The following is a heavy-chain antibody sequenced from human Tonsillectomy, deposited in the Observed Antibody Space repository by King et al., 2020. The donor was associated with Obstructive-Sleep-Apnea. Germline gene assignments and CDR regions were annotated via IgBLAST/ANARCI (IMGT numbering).Heavy chain of an antibody. CDR2: ISYDGSNK. CDR3: ARDYGSGSYYNTYFDY. CDR1: GFTFSSYA. J-gene: IGHJ4*02. D-gene: IGHD3-10*01. Sequence: VQLVESGGGVVQPGRSLRLSCAASGFTFSSYAMHWVRPAPGKGLEWVAVISYDGSNKYYADSVKGRFTISRDNSKNTLYLQMNSLRAEDTAVYYCARDYGSGSYYNTYFDYWGQGTLVTVSS. V-gene: IGHV3-30-3*01.